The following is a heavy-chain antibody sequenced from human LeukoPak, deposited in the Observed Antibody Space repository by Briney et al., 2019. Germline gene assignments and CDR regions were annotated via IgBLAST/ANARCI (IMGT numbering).Heavy chain of an antibody. Sequence: GESLRLSCAASEFTFSSYAMSWVRQAPGKGLEWVSGINTSGGSTAYADSVKGRFTISRDNPRNTLYMQMNSLRAEDTALYYCAIMHPYYDGNGYWVQWGQGTLVTVSS. CDR1: EFTFSSYA. D-gene: IGHD3-22*01. CDR3: AIMHPYYDGNGYWVQ. J-gene: IGHJ4*02. V-gene: IGHV3-23*01. CDR2: INTSGGST.